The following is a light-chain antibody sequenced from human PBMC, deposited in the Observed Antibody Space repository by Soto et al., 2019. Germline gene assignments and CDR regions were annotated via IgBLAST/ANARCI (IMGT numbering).Light chain of an antibody. CDR1: QSVSSN. J-gene: IGKJ4*01. V-gene: IGKV3-15*01. Sequence: EIVMTQSPATLSVSPGERATLSCRASQSVSSNLAWYQQKPGQAPRLLIYGASTRATSIPARFSGSGSGTEFTLTISSLQFEDFAVYYCQQYNNWPPLTFGGGTKVEIK. CDR2: GAS. CDR3: QQYNNWPPLT.